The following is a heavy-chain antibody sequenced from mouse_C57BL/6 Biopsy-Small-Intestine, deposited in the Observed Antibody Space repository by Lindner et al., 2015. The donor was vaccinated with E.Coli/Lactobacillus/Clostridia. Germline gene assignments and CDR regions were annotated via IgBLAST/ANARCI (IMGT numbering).Heavy chain of an antibody. J-gene: IGHJ2*01. V-gene: IGHV5-17*01. Sequence: VQLQESGGGLVKPGGSLKLSCAASGFTFSDYGMHWVRQAPEKGLEWVSYISSGRNTIYYADTVKGRFTISRDNAKNTLFLQMTSLRSEDTAMYYSARPSYHPYYFDYWGQGTTLTVSS. CDR3: ARPSYHPYYFDY. CDR2: ISSGRNTI. CDR1: GFTFSDYG. D-gene: IGHD2-10*01.